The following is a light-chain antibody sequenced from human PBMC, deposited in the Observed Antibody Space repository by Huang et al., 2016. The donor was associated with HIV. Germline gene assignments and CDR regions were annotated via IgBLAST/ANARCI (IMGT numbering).Light chain of an antibody. J-gene: IGKJ1*01. CDR2: GAS. V-gene: IGKV1-39*01. CDR1: PSISNY. CDR3: QQSYNTPPT. Sequence: DIQMTQSPASLSASVGDRVTITCRATPSISNYVNWYKQKPGKAPTLLIYGASTLQSGVSSMFSGSGSGTDFTLTISSLQPEDFTTYYCQQSYNTPPTFGQGTKVEI.